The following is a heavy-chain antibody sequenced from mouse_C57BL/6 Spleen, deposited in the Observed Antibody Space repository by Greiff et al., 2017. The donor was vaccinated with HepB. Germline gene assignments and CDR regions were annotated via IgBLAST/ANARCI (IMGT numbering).Heavy chain of an antibody. CDR2: IYPGDGDT. D-gene: IGHD4-1*01. CDR3: AKVLTGASYFDY. V-gene: IGHV1-80*01. J-gene: IGHJ2*01. Sequence: QVQLKQSGAELVKPGASVKISCKASGYAFSSYWMNWVKQRPGKGLEWIGQIYPGDGDTNYNGKFKGKATLTADKSSSTAYMQLSSLTSEDSAVYFCAKVLTGASYFDYWGQGTTLTVSS. CDR1: GYAFSSYW.